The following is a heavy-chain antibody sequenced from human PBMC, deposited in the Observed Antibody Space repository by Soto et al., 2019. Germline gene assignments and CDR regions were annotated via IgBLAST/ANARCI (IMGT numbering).Heavy chain of an antibody. D-gene: IGHD3-3*01. V-gene: IGHV3-23*01. J-gene: IGHJ2*01. CDR3: ARLGAPTIFGVVTWYFDL. Sequence: EVQLLESGGGLVQPGGSLRLSCAASGFTFSSYAMSWVRQAPGKGLEWVSAISGSGGSTYYADSVKGRFTISRDNSKNTLYLQMNSLRAEDTAVYYCARLGAPTIFGVVTWYFDLWGRGTLVTVSS. CDR1: GFTFSSYA. CDR2: ISGSGGST.